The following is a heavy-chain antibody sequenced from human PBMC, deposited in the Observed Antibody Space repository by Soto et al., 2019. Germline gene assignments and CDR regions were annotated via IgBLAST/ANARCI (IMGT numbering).Heavy chain of an antibody. J-gene: IGHJ3*02. Sequence: VGSLRLSCAASGFTFSSYAMSWVRQAPGKGLEWVSAISGSGGSTYYADSVKGRFTISRDNSKNTLYLQMNSLRAEDTAVYYCAKALAARSAFDIWGQGTMVTVS. D-gene: IGHD6-6*01. CDR3: AKALAARSAFDI. CDR1: GFTFSSYA. V-gene: IGHV3-23*01. CDR2: ISGSGGST.